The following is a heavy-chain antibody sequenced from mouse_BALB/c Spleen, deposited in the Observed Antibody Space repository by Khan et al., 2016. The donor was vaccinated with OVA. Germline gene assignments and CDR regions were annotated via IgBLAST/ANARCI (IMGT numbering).Heavy chain of an antibody. CDR1: GHTFTKYG. D-gene: IGHD1-1*01. V-gene: IGHV9-3-1*01. CDR2: INTYTGEP. Sequence: QIQLVQSGPELKKPGETVKISCKASGHTFTKYGMNWVKQAPGKGLKWMGWINTYTGEPTYADDFNGRFAFSLETSASTAYLQINNLKNEDTATYCWARPHYFSYVVDNWGQGTSVTVSS. J-gene: IGHJ4*01. CDR3: ARPHYFSYVVDN.